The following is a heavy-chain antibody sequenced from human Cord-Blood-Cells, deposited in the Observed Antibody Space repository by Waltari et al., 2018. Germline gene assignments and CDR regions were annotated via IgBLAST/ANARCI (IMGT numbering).Heavy chain of an antibody. V-gene: IGHV3-30*03. CDR3: ATSGYDGGFDY. D-gene: IGHD5-12*01. CDR2: ISYDGSNK. Sequence: QVQLVESGGGVVQPGRSLRLSCAASGFTISSYGMHWVRQAPGKGLEWVAVISYDGSNKYYADSVKGRFTISRDNSKNTLYLQMNSLRAEDTAVYYCATSGYDGGFDYWGQGTLVTVSS. J-gene: IGHJ4*02. CDR1: GFTISSYG.